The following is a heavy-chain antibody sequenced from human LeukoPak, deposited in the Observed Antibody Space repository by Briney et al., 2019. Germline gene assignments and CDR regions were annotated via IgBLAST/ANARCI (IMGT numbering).Heavy chain of an antibody. Sequence: SETLSLTCAVYGGSFSGYYWSWIRQPPGKGLEWIGEINHSGSTNYNPSLKSRVTISVDTSKNRFSLKLSSVTAADTAVYYCARGGFHRRTVTTFDYWGQGTLVTVSS. CDR2: INHSGST. CDR1: GGSFSGYY. V-gene: IGHV4-34*01. J-gene: IGHJ4*02. CDR3: ARGGFHRRTVTTFDY. D-gene: IGHD4-11*01.